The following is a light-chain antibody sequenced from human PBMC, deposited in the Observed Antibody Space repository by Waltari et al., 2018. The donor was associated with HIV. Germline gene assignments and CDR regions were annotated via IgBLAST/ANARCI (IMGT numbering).Light chain of an antibody. CDR2: EGS. CDR1: SSDVGSHNL. V-gene: IGLV2-23*01. CDR3: CSYAGSSSLVV. Sequence: QSALTQPASVSGSRGQSITISCTGISSDVGSHNLVSWYQKHPGKAPKVMIFEGSKRPSGVSNRFSGFKSGNTASLTISGLQAEDEADYYCCSYAGSSSLVVFGGGTKLTVL. J-gene: IGLJ2*01.